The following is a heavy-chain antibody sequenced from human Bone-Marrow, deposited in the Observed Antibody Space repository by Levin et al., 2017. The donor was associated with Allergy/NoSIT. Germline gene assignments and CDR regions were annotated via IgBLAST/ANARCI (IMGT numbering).Heavy chain of an antibody. Sequence: NPSETLSLTCSVSGGSITSYYWNWIRQTPEKGLEWIGNIYSSGSTKYNPSLESRVTISVETSKNQFSLRLTSVTTADTAIYYCARAVPEGVRHYDFWAGYHWFDLWGQGALVTVSS. CDR3: ARAVPEGVRHYDFWAGYHWFDL. D-gene: IGHD3-3*01. J-gene: IGHJ5*02. CDR1: GGSITSYY. V-gene: IGHV4-59*01. CDR2: IYSSGST.